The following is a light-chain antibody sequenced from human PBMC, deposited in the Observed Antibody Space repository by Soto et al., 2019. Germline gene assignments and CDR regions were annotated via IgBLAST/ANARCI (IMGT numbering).Light chain of an antibody. V-gene: IGKV3-11*01. CDR3: QQRSNWPPIP. CDR2: DAS. J-gene: IGKJ5*01. CDR1: QSVSSY. Sequence: EIGWTQYQDNMSLSPGERATLSCIASQSVSSYLAWYQQKPGQAPRLLIYDASNRATGIPARFSGSGSGTDFTLTISSLEPEDFAVYYCQQRSNWPPIPFGQGTRLAI.